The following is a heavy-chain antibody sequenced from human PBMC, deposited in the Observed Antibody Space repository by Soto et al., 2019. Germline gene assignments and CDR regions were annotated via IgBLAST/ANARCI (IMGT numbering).Heavy chain of an antibody. J-gene: IGHJ6*02. CDR1: GDTFSSYA. D-gene: IGHD2-2*01. CDR2: IIPFFDTA. V-gene: IGHV1-69*05. Sequence: ASVKVSCKASGDTFSSYAISWVRQAPGQGLEWMGGIIPFFDTANYAQQFQGRVTITRDTSASTAYMELSSLRSEDTAVYYCASAVVVPAAMYYYYYGMDVWGQGTTVTVSS. CDR3: ASAVVVPAAMYYYYYGMDV.